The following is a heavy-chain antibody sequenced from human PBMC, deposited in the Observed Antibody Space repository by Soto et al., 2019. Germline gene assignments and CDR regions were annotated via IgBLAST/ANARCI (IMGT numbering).Heavy chain of an antibody. Sequence: PSETLSLTCTVSGGSISSYYWSWIRQPPGKGLEWIGYIYYSGSTNYNPSLKSRVTISVDTSKNTLYLQMNSLRAEDTAVYYCARDRFNGDYEGWFDPWGQGTLVTVSS. CDR2: IYYSGST. V-gene: IGHV4-59*12. CDR3: ARDRFNGDYEGWFDP. CDR1: GGSISSYY. D-gene: IGHD4-17*01. J-gene: IGHJ5*02.